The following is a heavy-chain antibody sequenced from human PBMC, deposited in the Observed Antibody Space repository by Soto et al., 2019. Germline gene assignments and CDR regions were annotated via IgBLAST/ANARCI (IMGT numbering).Heavy chain of an antibody. CDR3: VRDSIAASRFDS. J-gene: IGHJ4*02. V-gene: IGHV1-69*12. CDR2: IIPLFGTT. Sequence: QVQLVQSGAEVKKPGSSVKVSCKVSGGPFSSYTLSWVRQAPGQGPEWMGEIIPLFGTTNYVQGFQGRLTIAADVSTNTAYMELSSLRSDDTALYFCVRDSIAASRFDSWGQGTLVTVS. CDR1: GGPFSSYT. D-gene: IGHD6-13*01.